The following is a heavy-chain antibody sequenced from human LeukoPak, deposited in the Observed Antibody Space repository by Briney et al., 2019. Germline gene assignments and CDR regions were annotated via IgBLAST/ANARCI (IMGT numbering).Heavy chain of an antibody. V-gene: IGHV3-74*01. D-gene: IGHD3-9*01. CDR1: GFTFSSYW. Sequence: GGSLRLSCAASGFTFSSYWMLWVRQAPGKGLVWVSRINSDGSSTSYADSVKGRFTISRDNAKNTLYLQMNSLRAEDTAVYYCARRRPYYDILTGYYNFYYYGMDVWGQGTTVTVSS. CDR2: INSDGSST. J-gene: IGHJ6*02. CDR3: ARRRPYYDILTGYYNFYYYGMDV.